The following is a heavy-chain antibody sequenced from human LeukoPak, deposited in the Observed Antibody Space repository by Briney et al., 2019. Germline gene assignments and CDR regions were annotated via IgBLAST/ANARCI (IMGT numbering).Heavy chain of an antibody. D-gene: IGHD3-9*01. V-gene: IGHV3-33*01. J-gene: IGHJ4*02. Sequence: GGSLRLSCAGSGFLFSSYVMHWVRQAPGKGLEWVAAISHDETYKYYADSLRGRVTISRDNSKNTLYLQMHSLRADDTVIYYCARDRDWLLYDYWGQGTLVTVSS. CDR2: ISHDETYK. CDR1: GFLFSSYV. CDR3: ARDRDWLLYDY.